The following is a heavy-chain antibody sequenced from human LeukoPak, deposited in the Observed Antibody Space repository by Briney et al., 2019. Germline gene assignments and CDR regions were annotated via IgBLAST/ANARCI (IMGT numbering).Heavy chain of an antibody. CDR2: IIPIFGTA. Sequence: ASVKVSCKASGGTFSRHAISWVRQAPGQGLEWMGGIIPIFGTANYAQKFQGRVTITADESTSTAYMELSSLRSEDTAVYYCARLLDYDFWSGYYQAYYYYGMDVWGQGTTVTVSS. CDR3: ARLLDYDFWSGYYQAYYYYGMDV. CDR1: GGTFSRHA. D-gene: IGHD3-3*01. V-gene: IGHV1-69*01. J-gene: IGHJ6*02.